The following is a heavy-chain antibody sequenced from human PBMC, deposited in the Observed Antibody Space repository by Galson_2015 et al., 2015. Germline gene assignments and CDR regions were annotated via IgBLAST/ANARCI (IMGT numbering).Heavy chain of an antibody. V-gene: IGHV5-51*01. J-gene: IGHJ4*02. CDR1: GYTLTSHW. CDR3: ATSFPHYGGGSLNY. D-gene: IGHD3-16*01. Sequence: QSGAEVKKPGESLKISCKGSGYTLTSHWIGWVRQMPGKGLEWMGIIHPGDSDTRYSPSFQGQVTISADRSISPAYVQWSSLKASDTAMYYCATSFPHYGGGSLNYWGQGTLVIVSS. CDR2: IHPGDSDT.